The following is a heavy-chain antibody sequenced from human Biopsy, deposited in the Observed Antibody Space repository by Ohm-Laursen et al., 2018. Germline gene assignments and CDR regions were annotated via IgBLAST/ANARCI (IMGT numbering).Heavy chain of an antibody. Sequence: GASVKVSCKASGYTFINYGFSWVRQAPGQGLEWMGWINPYNGDTNYAQKLQGRVTMTTDTSTSTAYMELRSLRSDDTAVYYCARVSTYYYDSNGFSSSYGMDVWGQGTTVTVSS. V-gene: IGHV1-18*01. D-gene: IGHD3-22*01. CDR1: GYTFINYG. J-gene: IGHJ6*02. CDR2: INPYNGDT. CDR3: ARVSTYYYDSNGFSSSYGMDV.